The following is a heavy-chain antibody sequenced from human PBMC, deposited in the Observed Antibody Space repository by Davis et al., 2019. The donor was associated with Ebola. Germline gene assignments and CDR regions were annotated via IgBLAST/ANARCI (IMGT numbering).Heavy chain of an antibody. CDR3: AKAPYGALAHELDY. Sequence: SLKISCAASGFTFDDYAMHWVRQAPGKGLEWVSGSSWNSGSIGYADSVKGRFTISRDNAKNSLYLQMNSLRAEDTALYYCAKAPYGALAHELDYWGQGTLVTVSS. CDR1: GFTFDDYA. CDR2: SSWNSGSI. D-gene: IGHD4/OR15-4a*01. V-gene: IGHV3-9*01. J-gene: IGHJ4*02.